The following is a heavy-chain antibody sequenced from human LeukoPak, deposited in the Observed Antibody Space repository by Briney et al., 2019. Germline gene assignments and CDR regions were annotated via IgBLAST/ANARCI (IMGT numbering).Heavy chain of an antibody. CDR1: GGSFSGYY. V-gene: IGHV4-34*01. CDR3: ASDIVVVPAAMGSYYYYGMDV. D-gene: IGHD2-2*01. J-gene: IGHJ6*02. CDR2: INHSGST. Sequence: PSETLSLTCAVYGGSFSGYYWSWIRQPPGKGLEWIGEINHSGSTNYNPSLKSRVTISVDTSKNQFSLKLSSLTAEDTAVYYCASDIVVVPAAMGSYYYYGMDVWGQGTTVTVSS.